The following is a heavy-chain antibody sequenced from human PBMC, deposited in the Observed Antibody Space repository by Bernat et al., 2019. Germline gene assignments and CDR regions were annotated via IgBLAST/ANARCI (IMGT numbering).Heavy chain of an antibody. D-gene: IGHD6-19*01. CDR1: GGSFSGYY. V-gene: IGHV4-34*01. Sequence: QVQLQQWGAGLLKPSETLSLTCAVYGGSFSGYYWSWIRQPPGKGLEWIGEINHSGSTNYNPSLKSRVTISVDTSKTHFSLKLSSLTAADTAVYYWAGAPLIAVAGTGNWFDPWGQGTEVPASS. CDR3: AGAPLIAVAGTGNWFDP. CDR2: INHSGST. J-gene: IGHJ5*02.